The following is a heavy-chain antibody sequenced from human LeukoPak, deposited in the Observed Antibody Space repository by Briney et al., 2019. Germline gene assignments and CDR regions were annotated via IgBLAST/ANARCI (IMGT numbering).Heavy chain of an antibody. CDR2: ISGYSGNT. V-gene: IGHV1-18*04. D-gene: IGHD1-14*01. J-gene: IGHJ4*02. CDR1: GYTFTGYY. Sequence: GASVKVSCKASGYTFTGYYMHWVRQAPGQGLEWMGWISGYSGNTKYAQNLQGRVTITIDTSTSTAYMEVRSLRSDDTAVYFCARTEEDGFDYWGQGTLVTVSS. CDR3: ARTEEDGFDY.